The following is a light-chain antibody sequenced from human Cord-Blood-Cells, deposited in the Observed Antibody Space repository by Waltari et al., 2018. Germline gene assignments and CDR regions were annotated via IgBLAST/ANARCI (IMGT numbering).Light chain of an antibody. CDR3: AAWDDSLNGWV. Sequence: QSVLTQPPSASGPPGQRVTISCSGSSSNIGSNTVNWYQQLPGTPPKLLIYSNNQRPSGVPDRFSGSKSGTSASLAISGLQSEDEADYYCAAWDDSLNGWVFGGGTKLTVL. CDR2: SNN. J-gene: IGLJ3*02. V-gene: IGLV1-44*01. CDR1: SSNIGSNT.